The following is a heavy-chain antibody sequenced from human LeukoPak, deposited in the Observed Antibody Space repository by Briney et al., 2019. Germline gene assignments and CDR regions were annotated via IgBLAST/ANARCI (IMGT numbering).Heavy chain of an antibody. V-gene: IGHV1-2*06. J-gene: IGHJ3*02. CDR3: ARTWEPYAFDI. CDR2: INPNSGGT. CDR1: GYTFTGYY. Sequence: ASVKVSCKASGYTFTGYYIHWVRQAPGQGLQWMGRINPNSGGTDYAQKLQGRVAMTRDTSISTAYMELSRLTSDDTAIYYCARTWEPYAFDIWGQGTMVTVSS. D-gene: IGHD1-26*01.